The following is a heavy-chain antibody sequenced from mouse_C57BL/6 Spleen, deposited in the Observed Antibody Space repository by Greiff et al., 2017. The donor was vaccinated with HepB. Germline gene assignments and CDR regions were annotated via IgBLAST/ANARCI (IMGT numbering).Heavy chain of an antibody. J-gene: IGHJ3*01. V-gene: IGHV5-4*01. Sequence: EVMLVESGGGLVKPGGSLKLSCAASGFTFSSYAMSWVRQTPEKRLEWVATISDGGSYTYYPDNVKGRFTISRDNAKNNLYLQMSHLKSEDTAMYYCARDQGLAYWGQGTLVTVSA. CDR2: ISDGGSYT. D-gene: IGHD3-2*02. CDR1: GFTFSSYA. CDR3: ARDQGLAY.